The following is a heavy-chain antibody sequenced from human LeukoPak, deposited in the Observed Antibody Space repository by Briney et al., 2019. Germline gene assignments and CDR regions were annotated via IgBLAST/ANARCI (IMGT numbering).Heavy chain of an antibody. V-gene: IGHV1-2*02. D-gene: IGHD3-22*01. CDR2: INPNSGGT. CDR3: ARAYYYDSSGHGASTLDY. Sequence: GASVKVSCKASGYTFTGYYMHWVRQAPGQGLEWMGWINPNSGGTNYAQKFQGRVTMTRDTSISTAYMELSRLRSDDTAVYYCARAYYYDSSGHGASTLDYWGQGTLVTVSS. CDR1: GYTFTGYY. J-gene: IGHJ4*02.